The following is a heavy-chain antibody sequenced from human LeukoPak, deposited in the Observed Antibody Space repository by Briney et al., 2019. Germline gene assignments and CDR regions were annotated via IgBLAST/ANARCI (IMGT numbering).Heavy chain of an antibody. CDR1: GYTFTSYG. D-gene: IGHD3-22*01. CDR2: ISAYNGNT. J-gene: IGHJ6*02. V-gene: IGHV1-18*01. CDR3: ARDQYYDSSNYYGMDV. Sequence: VASVKVSCKASGYTFTSYGISWVRQAPGQGLEWMGWISAYNGNTNYAQKFQGWVTMTRDTSISTAYMELSRLRSDDTAVYYCARDQYYDSSNYYGMDVWGQGTTVTVSS.